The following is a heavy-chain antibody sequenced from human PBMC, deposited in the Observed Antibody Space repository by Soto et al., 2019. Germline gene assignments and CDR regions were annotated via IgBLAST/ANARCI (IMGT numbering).Heavy chain of an antibody. CDR2: IYYSGST. Sequence: SETLSLTCNVSGGSISSGNYYWTWIRQHPGKGLEWIGYIYYSGSTYYNPSLKSRVTMSIDTSKNQFSLKLSSVTAADTAIYYCARDPGNPNYFDSWGQGTLVTVS. D-gene: IGHD6-13*01. V-gene: IGHV4-31*03. CDR3: ARDPGNPNYFDS. J-gene: IGHJ4*02. CDR1: GGSISSGNYY.